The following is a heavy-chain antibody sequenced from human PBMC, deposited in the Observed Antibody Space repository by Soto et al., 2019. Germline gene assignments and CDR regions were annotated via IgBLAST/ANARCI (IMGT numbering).Heavy chain of an antibody. CDR3: ARVRHDYYGMDV. J-gene: IGHJ6*02. CDR1: GFTFSSYA. V-gene: IGHV3-30-3*01. Sequence: PGGSLRLSCAASGFTFSSYAMHWVRQAPGKGLEWVAVISYDGSNKYYADSVKGRFTISRDNSKNTLYLQMNSLRAEDTAVYYCARVRHDYYGMDVWGQGTTVTVSS. CDR2: ISYDGSNK.